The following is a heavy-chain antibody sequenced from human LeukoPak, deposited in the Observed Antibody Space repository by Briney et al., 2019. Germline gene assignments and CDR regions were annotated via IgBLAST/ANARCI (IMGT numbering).Heavy chain of an antibody. Sequence: SETLSLTCTVSGGSISSSSYYWGWIRQPPGKGLEWIGSIYYSGSTYYNPSLKSRVTISVDTSKNQFSLKLSSVTAADTAVYYCARGERRILPGFEDYWGQGTLVTVSS. J-gene: IGHJ4*02. CDR3: ARGERRILPGFEDY. V-gene: IGHV4-39*07. CDR1: GGSISSSSYY. CDR2: IYYSGST. D-gene: IGHD1-1*01.